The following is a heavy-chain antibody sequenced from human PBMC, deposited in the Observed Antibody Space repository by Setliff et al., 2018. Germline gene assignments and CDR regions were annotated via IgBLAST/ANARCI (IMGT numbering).Heavy chain of an antibody. J-gene: IGHJ4*02. D-gene: IGHD2-8*02. CDR2: MSASGTST. CDR3: AKSPVAYCSGAVCYPFDY. Sequence: GGSLRLSCATSGFTFSSYAMSWVRQAPGKGLEWVSAMSASGTSTYHADSVKGRFTISGDNSKNTLYLQMNSLRAEDTAVYFCAKSPVAYCSGAVCYPFDYWGQGTLGTVS. CDR1: GFTFSSYA. V-gene: IGHV3-23*01.